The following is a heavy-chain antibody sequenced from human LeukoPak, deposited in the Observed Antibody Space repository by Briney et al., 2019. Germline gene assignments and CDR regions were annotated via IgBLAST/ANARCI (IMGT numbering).Heavy chain of an antibody. CDR3: ARDPVPAALDY. D-gene: IGHD2-2*01. CDR1: GFTFSSYS. CDR2: ISSSSYI. V-gene: IGHV3-21*01. J-gene: IGHJ4*02. Sequence: GGSLRLSCAASGFTFSSYSMNWVRQAPGKGLEWVSSISSSSYIYYADSVKGRFTISRDNAKNSLYLQMNSLRAEDTAAYYCARDPVPAALDYWGQGTLVTVSS.